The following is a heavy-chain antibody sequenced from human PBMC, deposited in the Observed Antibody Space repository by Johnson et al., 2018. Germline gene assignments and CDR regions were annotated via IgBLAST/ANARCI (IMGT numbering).Heavy chain of an antibody. CDR2: INHSGST. D-gene: IGHD6-13*01. CDR3: TRGTGDYSSSPLTYFDY. J-gene: IGHJ4*02. Sequence: QVQLQQWGAGLLKPSETLSLTCDVYGGSFSAYYWNWIRQSPGKGLEWIGEINHSGSTNYNPSLKSRVTISVDTSKNQFSLKLSSVTAADTAVYYCTRGTGDYSSSPLTYFDYWGLGTLVTASS. CDR1: GGSFSAYY. V-gene: IGHV4-34*01.